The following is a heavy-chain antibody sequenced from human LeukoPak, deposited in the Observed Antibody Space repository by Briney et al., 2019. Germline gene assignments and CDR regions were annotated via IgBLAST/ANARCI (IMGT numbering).Heavy chain of an antibody. CDR1: GFTFSRYA. D-gene: IGHD3-10*01. CDR3: ARDNRDARFGELLSPLGY. V-gene: IGHV3-30*04. J-gene: IGHJ4*02. Sequence: GGSLRLSCAASGFTFSRYAMHWVRQAPGKGLEWVAVISYDGSNKYYADSVKGRFTISRDNSKNTLYLQMNSLRVEDTAVHCCARDNRDARFGELLSPLGYWGQGTLVTVSS. CDR2: ISYDGSNK.